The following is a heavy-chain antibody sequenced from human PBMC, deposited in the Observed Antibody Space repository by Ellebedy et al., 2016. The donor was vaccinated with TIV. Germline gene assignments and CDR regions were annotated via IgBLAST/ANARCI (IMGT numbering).Heavy chain of an antibody. D-gene: IGHD1-7*01. CDR1: GGSISSYY. CDR2: IYYSGST. Sequence: SETLSLTXTVSGGSISSYYWSWIRQPPGKGLEWIGYIYYSGSTNYNPSLKSRVTISVDTSKNQFSLKLSSVTAADTAVYYCARDGTTTPKIDYWGQGTLVTVSS. CDR3: ARDGTTTPKIDY. J-gene: IGHJ4*02. V-gene: IGHV4-59*12.